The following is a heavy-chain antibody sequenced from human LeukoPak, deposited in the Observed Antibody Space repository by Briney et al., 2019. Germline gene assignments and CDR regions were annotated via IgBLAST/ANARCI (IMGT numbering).Heavy chain of an antibody. D-gene: IGHD6-13*01. CDR1: GCTFSSCA. V-gene: IGHV1-69*04. J-gene: IGHJ5*02. CDR2: IIPIIDTV. CDR3: ARWGSSWHQLPPDWFDP. Sequence: AAVNVSCNASGCTFSSCAISWVRQAPGQGLEWMGMIIPIIDTVNYAQKCQGRITITADKSTTTAYMELSSLRSEDTAVYYCARWGSSWHQLPPDWFDPWGQGTLVTVSS.